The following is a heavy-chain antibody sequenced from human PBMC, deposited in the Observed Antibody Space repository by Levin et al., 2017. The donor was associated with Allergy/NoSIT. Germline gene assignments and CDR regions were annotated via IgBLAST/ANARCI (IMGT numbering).Heavy chain of an antibody. CDR3: AKDRQYNDYGDFRGNFDY. V-gene: IGHV3-30*18. CDR1: GFTFSSYG. CDR2: ISYDGSNK. Sequence: PGGSLRLSCAASGFTFSSYGMHWVRQAPGKGLEWVAVISYDGSNKYYADSVKGRFTISRDNSKNTLYLQMNSLRAEDTAVYYCAKDRQYNDYGDFRGNFDYWGQGTLVTVSS. D-gene: IGHD4-17*01. J-gene: IGHJ4*02.